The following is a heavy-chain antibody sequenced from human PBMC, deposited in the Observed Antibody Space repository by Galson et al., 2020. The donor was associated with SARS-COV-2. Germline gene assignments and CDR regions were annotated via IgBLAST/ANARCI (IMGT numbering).Heavy chain of an antibody. D-gene: IGHD4-17*01. Sequence: GESLKISCAASGFTLSTYSMHWVRQAPGKGLEWVAIISYDGSTRYKSDFVKGRFTISRDNSRNTLYLQMNSVRGEDTAVYYCAREGPSVTTSEIDYWGQGTLVTVSA. CDR3: AREGPSVTTSEIDY. J-gene: IGHJ4*02. CDR2: ISYDGSTR. CDR1: GFTLSTYS. V-gene: IGHV3-30*04.